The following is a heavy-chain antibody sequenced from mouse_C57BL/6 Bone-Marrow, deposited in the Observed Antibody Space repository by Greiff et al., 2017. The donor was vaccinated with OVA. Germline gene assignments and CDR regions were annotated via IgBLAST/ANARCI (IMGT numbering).Heavy chain of an antibody. CDR3: ARERRQQGRGWFAY. CDR1: GYAFSSYW. V-gene: IGHV1-80*01. J-gene: IGHJ3*01. CDR2: IYPGDGDT. Sequence: QVQLKQSGAELVKPGASVKISCKASGYAFSSYWMNWVKQRPGKGLEWIGQIYPGDGDTNYNGKFKGKATLTADKSSSTAYMQLSSLTSEDSAVYFGARERRQQGRGWFAYWGKGTLVTVSA.